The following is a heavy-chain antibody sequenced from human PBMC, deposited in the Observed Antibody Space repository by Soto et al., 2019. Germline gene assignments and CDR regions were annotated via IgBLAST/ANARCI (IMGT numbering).Heavy chain of an antibody. D-gene: IGHD6-6*01. Sequence: PGGSLRLSCAASGFTFSSYGMHWVRQAPGKGLKWLFVIWYDGIYIYYADFLKGRFTISSDNSKNTLYLQMNSLRAVDTAVYYCARDGQWEYKIGGLDNYGMDVWGQGTTVTVSS. CDR1: GFTFSSYG. J-gene: IGHJ6*02. CDR2: IWYDGIYI. V-gene: IGHV3-33*01. CDR3: ARDGQWEYKIGGLDNYGMDV.